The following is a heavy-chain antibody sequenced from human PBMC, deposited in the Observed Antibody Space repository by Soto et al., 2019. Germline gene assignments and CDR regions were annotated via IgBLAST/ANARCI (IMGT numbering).Heavy chain of an antibody. CDR1: GYTFTSYY. Sequence: ASVKVSCKASGYTFTSYYMHWVRQAPGQGLEWMGIINPSGGSSSYAQKFQGRVTMTRDKSTSTAYMELSSLRSEDTALYYCATSYGSGYRAFDYWGQGALVTVSS. J-gene: IGHJ4*02. CDR3: ATSYGSGYRAFDY. CDR2: INPSGGSS. V-gene: IGHV1-46*01. D-gene: IGHD3-10*01.